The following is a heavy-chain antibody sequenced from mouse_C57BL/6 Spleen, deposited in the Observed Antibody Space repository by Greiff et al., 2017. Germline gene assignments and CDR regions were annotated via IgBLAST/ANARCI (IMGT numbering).Heavy chain of an antibody. J-gene: IGHJ4*01. V-gene: IGHV1-26*01. CDR1: GYTFTDYY. CDR2: INPNNGGT. Sequence: EVQLQQSGPELVKPGASVKISCKASGYTFTDYYMNWVKQSHGKSLEWIGDINPNNGGTSYNQKFKGKATLTVDKSSSTAYMELRSLTSEDSAVYYCARGGPFLYYYAMDYWGQGTSVTVSS. D-gene: IGHD1-1*01. CDR3: ARGGPFLYYYAMDY.